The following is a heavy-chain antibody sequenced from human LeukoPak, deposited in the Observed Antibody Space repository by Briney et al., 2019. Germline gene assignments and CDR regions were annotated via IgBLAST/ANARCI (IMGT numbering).Heavy chain of an antibody. Sequence: GGSLRLSCAASGLTFSSYGMHWVRQAPGKGLEWVAVILYDGSNKYYADSVKGRFTISRDNSKNTLYLQMNSLRAEDTAVYYCAKVGGVRDTAMVDYWGQGTLVTVSS. J-gene: IGHJ4*02. D-gene: IGHD5-18*01. CDR1: GLTFSSYG. CDR3: AKVGGVRDTAMVDY. V-gene: IGHV3-30*18. CDR2: ILYDGSNK.